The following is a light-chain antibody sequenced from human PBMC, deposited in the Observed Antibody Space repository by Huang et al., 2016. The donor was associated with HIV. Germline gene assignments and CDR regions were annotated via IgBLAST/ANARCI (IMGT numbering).Light chain of an antibody. V-gene: IGKV1-39*01. J-gene: IGKJ3*01. Sequence: DIRLTQSPSSLSASVGDRVTISCRASQDIDTALTWFQQKPGKAPKLLIFATSTLQTGVPRRFIGSGSGTDFTLTITSLQSEDFATYTCQQSYTTPRVTFGPGTKVGV. CDR1: QDIDTA. CDR2: ATS. CDR3: QQSYTTPRVT.